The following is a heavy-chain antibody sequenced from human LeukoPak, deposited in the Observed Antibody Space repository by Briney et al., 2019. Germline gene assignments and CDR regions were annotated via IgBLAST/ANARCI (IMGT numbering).Heavy chain of an antibody. CDR1: GFTVTDAW. V-gene: IGHV3-15*01. CDR2: IKSKTNGGTT. CDR3: STARS. J-gene: IGHJ5*02. Sequence: GGSLRLSCAASGFTVTDAWMYWVRQAPGKGLEWVGRIKSKTNGGTTDYAAPVKGRFTLSRDDSKNTLYLQMSSLIIEDTAVYFRSTARSWGQGTLVTVSS.